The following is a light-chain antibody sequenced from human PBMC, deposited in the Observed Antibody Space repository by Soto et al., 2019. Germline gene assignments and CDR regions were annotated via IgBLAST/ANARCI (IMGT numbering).Light chain of an antibody. CDR1: SSNIGNNY. CDR2: DNN. Sequence: QSVLTQPPSVSAAPGQTVTISCSGSSSNIGNNYVSWYQQLPGTAPKVLIYDNNKRPSGIPDRFSGSKSGTSATLGITGLQTGDEADYYCGTWDSSLSAVVFGGGTQLTVL. J-gene: IGLJ2*01. V-gene: IGLV1-51*01. CDR3: GTWDSSLSAVV.